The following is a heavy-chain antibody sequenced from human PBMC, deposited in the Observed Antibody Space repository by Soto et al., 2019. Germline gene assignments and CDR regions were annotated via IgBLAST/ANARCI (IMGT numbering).Heavy chain of an antibody. CDR2: ITSSASNT. CDR3: AKEQGRVAAALDY. V-gene: IGHV3-23*01. J-gene: IGHJ4*02. D-gene: IGHD6-13*01. Sequence: EVQLLESGGDLVQRGGSLRLSCAASGFTFSGYGMSWVRQAPGKGLEWVSSITSSASNTYYVDSVKGRFTISRDNSKNTLCLQMNSLTVEDTAVYYCAKEQGRVAAALDYWGQGTLVTVSS. CDR1: GFTFSGYG.